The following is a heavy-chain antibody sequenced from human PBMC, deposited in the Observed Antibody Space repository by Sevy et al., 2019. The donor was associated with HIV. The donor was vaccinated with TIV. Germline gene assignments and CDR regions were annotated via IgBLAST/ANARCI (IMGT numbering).Heavy chain of an antibody. Sequence: GGSLRLSCAASGFTFGDYAMNWVRQAPGKGLEWVALLKSIASGGTLHHAASVKGRITISRDDSKNIAYLQMNDLKTEDTAVYYCTRGKGDQSIFDYWGQGALVTVSS. CDR2: LKSIASGGTL. CDR1: GFTFGDYA. V-gene: IGHV3-49*04. CDR3: TRGKGDQSIFDY. J-gene: IGHJ4*02. D-gene: IGHD3-16*01.